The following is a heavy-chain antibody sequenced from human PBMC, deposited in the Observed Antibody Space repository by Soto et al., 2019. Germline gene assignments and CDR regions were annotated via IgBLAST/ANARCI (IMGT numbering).Heavy chain of an antibody. D-gene: IGHD2-15*01. CDR3: ARDRVSGAFLLNYYYYGMDV. V-gene: IGHV1-69*01. J-gene: IGHJ6*02. CDR1: GGTFSNYA. CDR2: VVPFVGTP. Sequence: QVQLVQSGAEVKKPGSSVRVSCKASGGTFSNYALNWVRQAPGQGLEWMGGVVPFVGTPNYAHKFQGRVTISAGESRNTAYKELSSLSSEDAAVYFCARDRVSGAFLLNYYYYGMDVWGQGDTVTVSS.